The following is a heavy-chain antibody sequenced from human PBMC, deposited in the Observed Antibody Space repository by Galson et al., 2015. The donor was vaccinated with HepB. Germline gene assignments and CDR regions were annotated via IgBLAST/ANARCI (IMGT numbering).Heavy chain of an antibody. CDR1: GGSIGSTSYY. J-gene: IGHJ4*02. V-gene: IGHV4-39*02. CDR2: VFYSGST. Sequence: TLSLTCTVSGGSIGSTSYYWGWIRQPPGKGLEWIGNVFYSGSTYYNPSLKSRVTISVDTSKNHFSLRLTSVTVTDTAVYYCARRHSNNWFFDYWGQGALVTVSS. CDR3: ARRHSNNWFFDY. D-gene: IGHD6-13*01.